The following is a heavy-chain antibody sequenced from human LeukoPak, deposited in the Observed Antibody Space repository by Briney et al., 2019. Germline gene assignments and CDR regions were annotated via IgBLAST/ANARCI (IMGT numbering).Heavy chain of an antibody. Sequence: GASVKVSCKASGYTFISYDINWVRQVTGQGLEWMGWMNPNFGATDYAQKFQGRFTITMDTSINTTYMELSSLRSEDTAVYYCARSRVGNGDYLFEDVWGQGTLVTVSS. D-gene: IGHD4-17*01. V-gene: IGHV1-8*03. CDR2: MNPNFGAT. CDR1: GYTFISYD. CDR3: ARSRVGNGDYLFEDV. J-gene: IGHJ4*02.